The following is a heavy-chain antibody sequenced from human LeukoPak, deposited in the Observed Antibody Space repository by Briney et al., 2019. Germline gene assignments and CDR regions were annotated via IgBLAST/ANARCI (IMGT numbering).Heavy chain of an antibody. CDR3: ARGEDYSSGWYFYYFDY. J-gene: IGHJ4*02. CDR2: IIPIFGTA. CDR1: GGTFSSYA. D-gene: IGHD6-19*01. V-gene: IGHV1-69*13. Sequence: ASVKVSCKASGGTFSSYAISWVRQAPGQGLEWMGGIIPIFGTANYAQKFQGRVTITADESTSTAYMELSSLRSEDTAVYYCARGEDYSSGWYFYYFDYWGQGTLVTVSS.